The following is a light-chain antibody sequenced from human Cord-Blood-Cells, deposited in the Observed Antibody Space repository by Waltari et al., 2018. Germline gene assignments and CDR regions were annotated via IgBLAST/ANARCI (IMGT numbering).Light chain of an antibody. CDR3: CSYAGSYSRYV. V-gene: IGLV2-11*01. CDR1: SSDVGGYNY. Sequence: QSALTQPRSVSGSPGQSVTISCTGTSSDVGGYNYVSWYQQHPGKAPKLMIYDVSKRPSGVPDRFSGSKSGNTASLTISGLQAEEEADYYCCSYAGSYSRYVFGTGTKVTVL. CDR2: DVS. J-gene: IGLJ1*01.